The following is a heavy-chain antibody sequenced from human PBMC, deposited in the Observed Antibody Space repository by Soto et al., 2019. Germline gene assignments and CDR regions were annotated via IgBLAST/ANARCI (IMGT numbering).Heavy chain of an antibody. J-gene: IGHJ4*02. CDR3: AREDMTTVTSDY. V-gene: IGHV1-69*13. D-gene: IGHD4-17*01. CDR1: GGTFSSYA. Sequence: ASVKVSCKASGGTFSSYAISWVRQAPGQGLEWMGGIIPIFGTANYAQKFQDRVTITADESTSTAYMELSSLRSEDTAVYYCAREDMTTVTSDYWGQGTLVTVAS. CDR2: IIPIFGTA.